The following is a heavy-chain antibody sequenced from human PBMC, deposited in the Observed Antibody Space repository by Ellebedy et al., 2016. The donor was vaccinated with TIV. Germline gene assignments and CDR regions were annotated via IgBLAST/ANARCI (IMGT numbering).Heavy chain of an antibody. D-gene: IGHD6-19*01. CDR2: VKQDGSEE. Sequence: GGSLRLSCEASGFTFSNYWMTWVRQAPGKGLEWVANVKQDGSEENYVDSVKGRFSISRDNTKNSLYVQMNSLRDEDTAVYYCARDQWLGRAYYFDYWGRGTLVTVSS. V-gene: IGHV3-7*01. CDR3: ARDQWLGRAYYFDY. J-gene: IGHJ4*02. CDR1: GFTFSNYW.